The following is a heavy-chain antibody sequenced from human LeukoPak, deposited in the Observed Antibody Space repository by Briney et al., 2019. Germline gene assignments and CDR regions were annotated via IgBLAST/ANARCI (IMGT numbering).Heavy chain of an antibody. V-gene: IGHV4-34*01. CDR3: ARGAWATRLGS. Sequence: SETLSLTCAVYGESLNSYYWSWVRQPPGEGLEWIGEIYESGTTKYNPSLKSRVTISMVPSKQQFSLSLNSVTAADTAVYYCARGAWATRLGSWGLGAPVIVFS. CDR2: IYESGTT. CDR1: GESLNSYY. D-gene: IGHD2-15*01. J-gene: IGHJ4*02.